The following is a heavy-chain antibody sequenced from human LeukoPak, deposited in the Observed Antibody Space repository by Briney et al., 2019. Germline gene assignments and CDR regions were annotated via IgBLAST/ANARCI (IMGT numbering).Heavy chain of an antibody. CDR2: INAGNGNT. J-gene: IGHJ5*02. D-gene: IGHD2-2*01. CDR3: ARDAMHLVRPFDP. V-gene: IGHV1-3*01. CDR1: GYTFTSYA. Sequence: VGSLKVSCKASGYTFTSYAMHWVRQAPGQGLEWMGWINAGNGNTKYSQKFKGRVTITSDTSASTAYMELSSLRSEDMAVYYCARDAMHLVRPFDPWGKGTLVSV.